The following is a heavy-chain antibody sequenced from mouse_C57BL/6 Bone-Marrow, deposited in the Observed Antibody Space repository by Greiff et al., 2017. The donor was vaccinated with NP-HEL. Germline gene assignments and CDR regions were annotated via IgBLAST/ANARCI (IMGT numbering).Heavy chain of an antibody. V-gene: IGHV5-9-1*02. CDR3: TRDQRGYAMDY. J-gene: IGHJ4*01. CDR2: ISSGGDYI. Sequence: EVHLVESGEGLVKPGGSLKLSCAASGFTFSSYAMSWVRQTPEQRLEWVAYISSGGDYIYYADTVKGRFTISRDNARNTLYLQMSSLKSEDTAMYYCTRDQRGYAMDYWGQGTSVTVSS. CDR1: GFTFSSYA.